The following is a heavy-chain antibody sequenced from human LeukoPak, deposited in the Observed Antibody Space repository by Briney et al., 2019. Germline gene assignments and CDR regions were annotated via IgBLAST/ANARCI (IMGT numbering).Heavy chain of an antibody. CDR1: GFTFRDYY. CDR3: ARDRTMVRGVIIPDDAFDI. V-gene: IGHV3-11*04. D-gene: IGHD3-10*01. Sequence: GGSLRLSCAASGFTFRDYYMSWIRQAPGKGLEWVSYISSSSSTISYADSVKGRFTISRDNAKKSLYLQMNSLRAEDTAVYYCARDRTMVRGVIIPDDAFDIWGQGTMVTVSS. CDR2: ISSSSSTI. J-gene: IGHJ3*02.